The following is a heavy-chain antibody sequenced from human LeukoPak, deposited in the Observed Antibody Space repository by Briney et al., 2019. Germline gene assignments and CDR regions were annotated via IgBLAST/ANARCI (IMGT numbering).Heavy chain of an antibody. D-gene: IGHD3-10*01. V-gene: IGHV1-2*02. CDR1: GYTFTGYY. J-gene: IGHJ5*02. CDR2: INPNSGGT. CDR3: ARDRRITMVRGVIWFDP. Sequence: GASVKVSCKASGYTFTGYYMHWVRQAPGQGLEWMGWINPNSGGTNYAQEFQGRVTMTRDTSISTAYMELSRLRSDDTAVYYCARDRRITMVRGVIWFDPWGQGTLVTVSS.